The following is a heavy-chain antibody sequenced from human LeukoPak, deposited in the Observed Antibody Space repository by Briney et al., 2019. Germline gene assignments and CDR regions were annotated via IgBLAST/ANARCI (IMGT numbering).Heavy chain of an antibody. CDR3: ARDSSSWYTEHFDY. Sequence: PGGSLRLSCAASGFTFSDYYMSWIRQAPGKGLEWVSYISSSGSTIYYADSVKGRFTISRDNAKNSLYLQMNSLRAEDTAVYYCARDSSSWYTEHFDYWGQGTLVTVSS. CDR2: ISSSGSTI. CDR1: GFTFSDYY. D-gene: IGHD6-13*01. J-gene: IGHJ4*02. V-gene: IGHV3-11*01.